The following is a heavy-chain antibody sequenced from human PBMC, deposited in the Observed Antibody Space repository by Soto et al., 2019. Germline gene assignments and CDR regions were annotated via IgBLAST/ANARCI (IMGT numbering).Heavy chain of an antibody. Sequence: PSETLSLTCTVSGGSISSYYWSWIRQPPGKGLEWIGYIYYSGSTNYNPSLKSRVTISVDTSKNQFSLKLSSVTAADTAVYYCARPHGGSSGWDNWFAPWGQGTLVTVS. CDR2: IYYSGST. CDR3: ARPHGGSSGWDNWFAP. V-gene: IGHV4-59*01. CDR1: GGSISSYY. J-gene: IGHJ5*02. D-gene: IGHD6-25*01.